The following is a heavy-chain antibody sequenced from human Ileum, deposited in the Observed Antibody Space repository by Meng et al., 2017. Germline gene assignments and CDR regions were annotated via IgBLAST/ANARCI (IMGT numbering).Heavy chain of an antibody. V-gene: IGHV4-4*02. CDR3: VRNEGYSLGD. J-gene: IGHJ4*02. CDR2: ISQESGRT. CDR1: GDSISRRDW. D-gene: IGHD2-21*01. Sequence: QVQPQESGPGLVKPSGTLPLTCAGSGDSISRRDWWSWVRQPPGKGLEWIGEISQESGRTNYNPSLKSRVTISLDKSKNQFSLNLNSVAAADTAVYYCVRNEGYSLGDWGQGTLVTVSS.